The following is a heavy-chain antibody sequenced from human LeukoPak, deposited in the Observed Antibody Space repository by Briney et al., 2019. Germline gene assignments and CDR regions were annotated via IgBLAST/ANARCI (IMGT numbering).Heavy chain of an antibody. V-gene: IGHV4-59*12. CDR1: GGSISSYY. Sequence: SETLSLTCTVSGGSISSYYWSWIRQPPGKGLEWIGYIYHSGSTYYNPSLKSRVTISVDRSKNQFSLKLSSVTAADTAVYYCARETHWESAIQQPSVDYWGQGTLVTVSS. J-gene: IGHJ4*02. CDR3: ARETHWESAIQQPSVDY. CDR2: IYHSGST. D-gene: IGHD1-1*01.